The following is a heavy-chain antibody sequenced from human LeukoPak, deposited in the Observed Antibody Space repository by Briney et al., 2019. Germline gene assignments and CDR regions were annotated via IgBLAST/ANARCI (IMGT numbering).Heavy chain of an antibody. CDR3: ARGPLQYCSGTSCYFDP. CDR1: GFTFSSYW. D-gene: IGHD2-2*01. J-gene: IGHJ5*02. V-gene: IGHV3-7*01. Sequence: GGSLRLSCAASGFTFSSYWLSWVRQTPGKGLEWVANIKQDGSEKYYVDSVKGRFTISRDNVENSLYLQMNSLRAEDTAVYFCARGPLQYCSGTSCYFDPWGQGTLVTVSS. CDR2: IKQDGSEK.